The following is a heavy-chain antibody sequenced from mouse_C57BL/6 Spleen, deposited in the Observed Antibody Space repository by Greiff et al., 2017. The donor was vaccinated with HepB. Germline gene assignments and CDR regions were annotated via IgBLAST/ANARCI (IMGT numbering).Heavy chain of an antibody. V-gene: IGHV5-17*01. J-gene: IGHJ4*01. CDR1: GFTFSDYG. Sequence: EVKVVESGGGLVKPGGSLKFSCAASGFTFSDYGMHWVRQAPEQGLEWVAYISSGSSTNYYADTVKGRFTISRDNAKNTLFLQMTSLRSEDTAMYYCARKPRGYYAMDYWGQGTSVTVSS. CDR2: ISSGSSTN. CDR3: ARKPRGYYAMDY.